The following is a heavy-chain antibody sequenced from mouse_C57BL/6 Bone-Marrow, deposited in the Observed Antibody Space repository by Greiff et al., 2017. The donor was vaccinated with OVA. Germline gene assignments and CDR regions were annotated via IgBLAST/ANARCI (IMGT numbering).Heavy chain of an antibody. J-gene: IGHJ3*01. CDR1: GYTFTSYG. D-gene: IGHD1-1*01. CDR2: IYPRSGNT. V-gene: IGHV1-81*01. CDR3: ARFVTTVEFAY. Sequence: VQLQQSGAELARPGASVKLSCKASGYTFTSYGISWVTQRTGQGLEWIGEIYPRSGNTYYNEKFKGTATLTADKSSSTAYMELRSLTSEDSAVYFCARFVTTVEFAYWGQGTLVTVSA.